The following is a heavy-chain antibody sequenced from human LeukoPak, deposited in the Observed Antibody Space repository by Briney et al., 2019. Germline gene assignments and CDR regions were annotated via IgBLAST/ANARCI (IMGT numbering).Heavy chain of an antibody. D-gene: IGHD3-3*01. CDR3: ARTHDFWSATKGDYFDP. V-gene: IGHV1-18*01. Sequence: ASVKVSCKASGYSFGHYYISWVRQAPGQGLEWMGWTSGYNGGTSYAQKFQDRITMTVDKSTTTVYMELKSLRSDDTAVYYCARTHDFWSATKGDYFDPWGQGTLVTVSS. CDR2: TSGYNGGT. CDR1: GYSFGHYY. J-gene: IGHJ4*02.